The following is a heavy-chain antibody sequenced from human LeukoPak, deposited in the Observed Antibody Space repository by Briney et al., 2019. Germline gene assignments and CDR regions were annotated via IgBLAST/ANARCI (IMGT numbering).Heavy chain of an antibody. CDR2: ISWNSGSI. D-gene: IGHD2-2*01. Sequence: GGSLRLSCAASGFTFSSYSMNWVRQAPGKGLEWVSGISWNSGSIGYADSVKGRFTISRDNAKNSLYLQMNSLRAEDMALYYCAAAAQYYYYMDVWGKGTTVTVSS. CDR1: GFTFSSYS. V-gene: IGHV3-9*03. J-gene: IGHJ6*03. CDR3: AAAAQYYYYMDV.